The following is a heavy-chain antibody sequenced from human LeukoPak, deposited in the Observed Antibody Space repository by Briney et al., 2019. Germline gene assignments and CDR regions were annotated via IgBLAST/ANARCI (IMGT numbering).Heavy chain of an antibody. Sequence: PGGSLRLSCAASGFTFSSYGMHWVRQAPGKGLEWVAVIWYDGSNKYYADSVKGRFTISRDNSKNTLYLQMSSLRAEDTAVYYCARDFSCSSTSCYYYYGLDVWGQGTTVTVSS. V-gene: IGHV3-33*01. J-gene: IGHJ6*02. CDR3: ARDFSCSSTSCYYYYGLDV. CDR1: GFTFSSYG. D-gene: IGHD2-2*01. CDR2: IWYDGSNK.